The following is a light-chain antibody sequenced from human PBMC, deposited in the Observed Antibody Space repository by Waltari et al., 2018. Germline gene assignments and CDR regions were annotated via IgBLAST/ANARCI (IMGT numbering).Light chain of an antibody. Sequence: EIVMTQSPVTLSVSPGESATLSCRASENIISNLAWYQQKPGQAPRLLIYDASTRATGIPARFSGSGSGTDFTLIISSLEPEDFAVYYCQHRGHWPPEATFGPGTKVDIK. CDR3: QHRGHWPPEAT. J-gene: IGKJ3*01. V-gene: IGKV3-11*01. CDR2: DAS. CDR1: ENIISN.